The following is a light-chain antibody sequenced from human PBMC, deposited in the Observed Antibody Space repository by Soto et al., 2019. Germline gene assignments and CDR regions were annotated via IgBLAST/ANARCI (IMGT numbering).Light chain of an antibody. J-gene: IGKJ2*01. CDR3: QKSSSIPYT. Sequence: DIQMTQSPSSLSASVGDRVTITCRASQRSSTYLNWYQQNPGKAPKLLIYAASNLQNGVPSRFSGSGSGTDFTLTISSLQPEDFATYYCQKSSSIPYTFGQGTKLEIK. CDR1: QRSSTY. CDR2: AAS. V-gene: IGKV1-39*01.